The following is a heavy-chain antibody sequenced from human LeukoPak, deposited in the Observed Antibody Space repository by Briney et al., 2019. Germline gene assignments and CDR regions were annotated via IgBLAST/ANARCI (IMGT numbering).Heavy chain of an antibody. V-gene: IGHV3-23*01. CDR1: GFTFSSYV. CDR2: ISGNGDNT. J-gene: IGHJ3*02. CDR3: AKDSGYDYVSAFDI. D-gene: IGHD5-12*01. Sequence: GGSLRLSCAASGFTFSSYVMTWVRQAPGKGLEWVSTISGNGDNTHYADSVKGRFTISRDNSKSALFLQMDSLRAEDTAVYYCAKDSGYDYVSAFDIWGQGTMVSVSS.